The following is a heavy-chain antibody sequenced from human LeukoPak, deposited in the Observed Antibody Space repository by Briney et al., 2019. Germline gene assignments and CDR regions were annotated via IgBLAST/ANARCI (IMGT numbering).Heavy chain of an antibody. V-gene: IGHV3-48*01. CDR2: HSSSSSTI. CDR1: GFTFSSYN. CDR3: ARDGVPAARYYYYMDV. J-gene: IGHJ6*03. D-gene: IGHD2-2*01. Sequence: GSLRLSCAAPGFTFSSYNMKRVRQAPGEGLGWVLLHSSSSSTIYYADSVKGRFTISRDNAKNSLYLQMNSLRAEDTAVYYCARDGVPAARYYYYMDVWGKGTTVTVSS.